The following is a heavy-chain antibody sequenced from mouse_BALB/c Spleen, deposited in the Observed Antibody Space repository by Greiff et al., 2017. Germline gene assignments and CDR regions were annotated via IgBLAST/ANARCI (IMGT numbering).Heavy chain of an antibody. CDR2: ISSGGGST. CDR1: GFAFSSYD. J-gene: IGHJ4*01. CDR3: ARHASYVYYAMDY. Sequence: EVKLVESGGGLVKPGGSLKLSCAASGFAFSSYDMSWVRQTPEKRLEWVAYISSGGGSTYYPDTVKGRFTISRDNAKNTLYLQMSSLKSEDTAMYYCARHASYVYYAMDYWGQGTSVTVSS. D-gene: IGHD1-1*01. V-gene: IGHV5-12-1*01.